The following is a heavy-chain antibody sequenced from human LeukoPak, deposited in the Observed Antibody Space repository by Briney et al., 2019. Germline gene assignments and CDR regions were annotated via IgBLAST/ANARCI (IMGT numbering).Heavy chain of an antibody. J-gene: IGHJ4*02. CDR1: GGSISSYY. D-gene: IGHD3-22*01. V-gene: IGHV4-59*12. CDR2: IYYSGST. Sequence: PSETLSLTCTVSGGSISSYYWSWIRQPPGKGLEWIGYIYYSGSTNYNPSLKSRVTISVDTSKNQFSLKLSSVTAADTAVYYCARGEEYYYDSSGYYLDYWGQGTLVTVSS. CDR3: ARGEEYYYDSSGYYLDY.